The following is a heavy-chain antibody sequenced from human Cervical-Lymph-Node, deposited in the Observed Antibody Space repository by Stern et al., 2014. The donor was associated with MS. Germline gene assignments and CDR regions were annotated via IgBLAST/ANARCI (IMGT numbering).Heavy chain of an antibody. Sequence: VQSGAEVKKPGASVKVSCKASGYTFSNFDINWVRQATGQGLEWMGRIDPNSDTTRYAQKFQGRVTMTRDTSISTAYMELSSLRSDDTAVYYCARGREVYMVTSAFDSWGQGTLVTVSS. D-gene: IGHD2-21*02. J-gene: IGHJ4*02. CDR2: IDPNSDTT. CDR1: GYTFSNFD. CDR3: ARGREVYMVTSAFDS. V-gene: IGHV1-8*01.